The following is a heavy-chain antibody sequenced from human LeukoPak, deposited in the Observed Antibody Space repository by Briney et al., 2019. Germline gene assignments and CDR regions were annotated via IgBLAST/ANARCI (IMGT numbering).Heavy chain of an antibody. D-gene: IGHD3-10*01. CDR3: ARAYYYGSGSL. CDR1: GFTFSGYE. Sequence: GGSLRLSCAASGFTFSGYEMNWVRQAPGKGLEWVSYISSSGSTIYYADSVKGRFTISRDNAKNSLYLQMNSLRAEDTAVYYCARAYYYGSGSLWGQGTLVTVSS. V-gene: IGHV3-48*03. J-gene: IGHJ4*02. CDR2: ISSSGSTI.